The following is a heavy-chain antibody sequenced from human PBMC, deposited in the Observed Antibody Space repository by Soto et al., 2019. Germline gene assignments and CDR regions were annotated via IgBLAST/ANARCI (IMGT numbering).Heavy chain of an antibody. D-gene: IGHD2-2*01. Sequence: PGGSLRLSCAASGFIFSSYAMSWVRQAPRKGLEWVSGISGSGGSPYYADSVKGRFTLSRDNSKSTLYLQMNSLRAEDTAVYYCAKVVPVPEGSKRGYSDYWGQGALVTVSS. CDR3: AKVVPVPEGSKRGYSDY. V-gene: IGHV3-23*01. CDR2: ISGSGGSP. CDR1: GFIFSSYA. J-gene: IGHJ4*02.